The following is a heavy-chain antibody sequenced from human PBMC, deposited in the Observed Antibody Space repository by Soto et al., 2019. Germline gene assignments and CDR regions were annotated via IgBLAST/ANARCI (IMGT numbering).Heavy chain of an antibody. Sequence: QVQLQQWGAGLLKPSETLSLTCAVYGGSFSNYYWSWIRQPPGKGLEWIGEINHSGSTNYNPSLRSRVTISVDTSKHQFSLKLSSVTAADTAVYYCARGRITGTATMGYWGQGTLVTVSS. CDR1: GGSFSNYY. V-gene: IGHV4-34*01. CDR2: INHSGST. J-gene: IGHJ4*02. CDR3: ARGRITGTATMGY. D-gene: IGHD1-7*01.